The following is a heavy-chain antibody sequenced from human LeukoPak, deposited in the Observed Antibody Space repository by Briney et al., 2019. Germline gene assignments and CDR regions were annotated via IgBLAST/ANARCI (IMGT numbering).Heavy chain of an antibody. CDR1: GYTLTELS. Sequence: ASVKVSCKASGYTLTELSMHWVRQAPGKGLEWMGGFDPEDGETIYAQKFQGRVTMTEDTSTDTAYMELSSLRSEDTAVYYCATLDGGPLYCSGGSCSRYNWFDPWGQGTLVTVSS. CDR3: ATLDGGPLYCSGGSCSRYNWFDP. V-gene: IGHV1-24*01. D-gene: IGHD2-15*01. CDR2: FDPEDGET. J-gene: IGHJ5*02.